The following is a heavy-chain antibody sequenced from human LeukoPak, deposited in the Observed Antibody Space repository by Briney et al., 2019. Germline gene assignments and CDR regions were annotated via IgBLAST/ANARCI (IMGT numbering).Heavy chain of an antibody. V-gene: IGHV3-30*19. CDR3: ARPHVQWLVPYYFDY. CDR1: GFTFSSYG. J-gene: IGHJ4*02. D-gene: IGHD6-19*01. CDR2: IWYDGSNK. Sequence: GGSLRLSCAASGFTFSSYGMHWVRQAPGKGLEWVAVIWYDGSNKYYADSVKGRFTISRDNSKNTLYLQMNSLRAEDTAVYYCARPHVQWLVPYYFDYWGQGTLVTVSS.